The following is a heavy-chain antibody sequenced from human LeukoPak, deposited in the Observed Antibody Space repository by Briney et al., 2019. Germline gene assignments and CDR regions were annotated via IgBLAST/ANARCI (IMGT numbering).Heavy chain of an antibody. J-gene: IGHJ3*02. CDR3: ARGLIGWLLARNAFDI. D-gene: IGHD3-22*01. CDR1: GGSFSGYY. Sequence: SETLSLTCAVYGGSFSGYYWSWIRQPPGKGLEWIGEINHSGSTNYNPSLKSRVTISVDTSKNQFSLKLSSVTAADTAVYYCARGLIGWLLARNAFDIWGQGTMVTVSS. V-gene: IGHV4-34*01. CDR2: INHSGST.